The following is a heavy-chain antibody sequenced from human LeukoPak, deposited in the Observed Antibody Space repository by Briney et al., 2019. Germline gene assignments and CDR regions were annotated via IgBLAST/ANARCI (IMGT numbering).Heavy chain of an antibody. Sequence: GGSLSLSCAASGFTFSSYAMHWVRQAPGKGLEWVAVISYDGSNKYYADSVKGRFTISRDNSKNTLYLQMNSLRAEDTAVYYCARGVSGYPSDYWGQGTLVTVSS. D-gene: IGHD6-25*01. CDR3: ARGVSGYPSDY. CDR2: ISYDGSNK. J-gene: IGHJ4*02. V-gene: IGHV3-30*04. CDR1: GFTFSSYA.